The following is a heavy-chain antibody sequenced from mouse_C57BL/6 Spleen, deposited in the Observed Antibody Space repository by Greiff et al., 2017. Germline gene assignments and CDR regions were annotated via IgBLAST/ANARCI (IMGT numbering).Heavy chain of an antibody. V-gene: IGHV1-39*01. CDR2: INPNYGTT. CDR1: GYSFTDYN. D-gene: IGHD1-1*01. CDR3: AYYYGSSQSYYAMDY. Sequence: EVQLQQSGPELVKPGASVKISCKASGYSFTDYNMNWVKQSNGKSLEWIGVINPNYGTTSYNQKFKGKATLTVDQSSSTAYMQLNSLTSEDSAVYYCAYYYGSSQSYYAMDYWGQGTSVTVSS. J-gene: IGHJ4*01.